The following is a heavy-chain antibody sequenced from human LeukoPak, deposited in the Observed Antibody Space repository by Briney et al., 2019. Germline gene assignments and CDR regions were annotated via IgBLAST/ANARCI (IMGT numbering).Heavy chain of an antibody. D-gene: IGHD3-22*01. Sequence: GGSLRLSCEGSGFTFSNYWMSWVRQAPGKGLEWVANIKTDGSEKYYVDSVKGRFTISRDNAKNSLYLQMNSLRAEDTAVYYCATYSSLDAREFQYWGQGTLVTVSS. J-gene: IGHJ1*01. CDR3: ATYSSLDAREFQY. CDR1: GFTFSNYW. CDR2: IKTDGSEK. V-gene: IGHV3-7*01.